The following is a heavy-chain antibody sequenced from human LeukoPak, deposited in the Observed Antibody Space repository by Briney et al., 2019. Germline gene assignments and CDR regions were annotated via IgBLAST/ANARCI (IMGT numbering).Heavy chain of an antibody. Sequence: ASVKVSCKASGYTFNSYFIHWVRQAPGQGLEWMGLLKPSAPSTSFASKFQGRVTMTRDTSTSTVYMELHSLTSEDTAVYYCARSSTSLIALGVWGQGTMVTVSS. D-gene: IGHD6-13*01. V-gene: IGHV1-46*02. J-gene: IGHJ3*01. CDR1: GYTFNSYF. CDR2: LKPSAPST. CDR3: ARSSTSLIALGV.